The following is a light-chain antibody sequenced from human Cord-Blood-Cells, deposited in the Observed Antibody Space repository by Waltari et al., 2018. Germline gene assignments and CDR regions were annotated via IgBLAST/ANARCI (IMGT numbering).Light chain of an antibody. Sequence: EIVMTQSPATLSVSPGERSTLSCRAIQSVSSNLAWYQQKPGQAPRLLIYGASTMATGTPARSSGSAYGTDFPPTISILQYEDFTVYYYQLYNNWPQTFGQGTKVEIK. V-gene: IGKV3-15*01. J-gene: IGKJ1*01. CDR1: QSVSSN. CDR2: GAS. CDR3: QLYNNWPQT.